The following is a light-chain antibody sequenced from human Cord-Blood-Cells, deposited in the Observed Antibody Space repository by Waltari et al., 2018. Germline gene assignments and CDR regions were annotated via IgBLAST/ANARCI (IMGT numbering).Light chain of an antibody. J-gene: IGLJ2*01. Sequence: QSALTQPASVSGSPGQSITISCTGTSSDVGGYNYVSWYQQHPGKAPKLMIYGVSNRPSGVSARLSGSESGNTASLTISGLQAEDEADYYCSSYTSSSTLPVFGGGTKLTVL. CDR2: GVS. CDR3: SSYTSSSTLPV. V-gene: IGLV2-14*01. CDR1: SSDVGGYNY.